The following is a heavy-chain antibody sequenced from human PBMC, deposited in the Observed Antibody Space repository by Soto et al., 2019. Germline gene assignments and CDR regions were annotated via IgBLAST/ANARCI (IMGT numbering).Heavy chain of an antibody. V-gene: IGHV4-31*03. Sequence: QVQLQESGPGLVKPSQTLSLTCTVSGCSISSGGYYWSGIRQHPGKGLEWIGYIYYSGSTYYNPSLKSRVTISVDTSKNQFSLKLSSVTAADTAVCYCARVHGGGDVPWYFDLWGRGTLVTVSS. D-gene: IGHD2-21*02. J-gene: IGHJ2*01. CDR2: IYYSGST. CDR3: ARVHGGGDVPWYFDL. CDR1: GCSISSGGYY.